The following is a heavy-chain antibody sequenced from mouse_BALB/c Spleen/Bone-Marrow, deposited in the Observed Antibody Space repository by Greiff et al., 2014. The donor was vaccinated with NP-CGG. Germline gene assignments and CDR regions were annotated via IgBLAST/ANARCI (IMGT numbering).Heavy chain of an antibody. CDR1: GYTFTSYD. CDR2: IYPGDGST. CDR3: TRGGYGNYVGYGMDY. D-gene: IGHD2-1*01. V-gene: IGHV1S33*01. Sequence: SGPELAKPGALVKISCKASGYTFTSYDINWVKQRPGQGLEWIGWIYPGDGSTKYNEKFKGKATLTADKSSSTAYMQLSSLTSENSAVYFCTRGGYGNYVGYGMDYWGQGTPVTVSS. J-gene: IGHJ4*01.